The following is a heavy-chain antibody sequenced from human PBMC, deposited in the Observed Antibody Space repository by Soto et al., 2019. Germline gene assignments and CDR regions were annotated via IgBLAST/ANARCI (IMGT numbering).Heavy chain of an antibody. CDR3: ASTLDYYDSSGYYYDAFDI. Sequence: GESLKISCKGSGYSFTSYWIGWVRQMPGKGLEWMGIIYPGDSDTRYSPSFQGQVTISADKSISTAYPQWSSLKASDTAMYYCASTLDYYDSSGYYYDAFDIWGQGTMVTVSS. V-gene: IGHV5-51*01. CDR1: GYSFTSYW. D-gene: IGHD3-22*01. J-gene: IGHJ3*02. CDR2: IYPGDSDT.